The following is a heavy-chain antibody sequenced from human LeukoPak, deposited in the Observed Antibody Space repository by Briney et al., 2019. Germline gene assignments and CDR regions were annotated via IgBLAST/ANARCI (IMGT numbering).Heavy chain of an antibody. V-gene: IGHV4-30-4*08. Sequence: SQTLSLTCTVSGGSISSGDYYWSWIRQPPGRGLEWIGYIYYNGNTYYNPSLKSRVTMSLDTSKNQIFLKLSSVTAADTAVYYCARERSGSYPFDYWGQGALVTVSS. CDR1: GGSISSGDYY. J-gene: IGHJ4*02. D-gene: IGHD1-26*01. CDR2: IYYNGNT. CDR3: ARERSGSYPFDY.